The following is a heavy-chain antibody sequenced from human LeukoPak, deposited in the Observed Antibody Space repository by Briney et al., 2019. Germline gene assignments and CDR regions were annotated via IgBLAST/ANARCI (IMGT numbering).Heavy chain of an antibody. D-gene: IGHD5-24*01. CDR1: GFTFSSYW. CDR3: ARTREYYFDY. CDR2: ITSDGSST. V-gene: IGHV3-74*01. J-gene: IGHJ4*02. Sequence: GGSLRLSCAASGFTFSSYWMHWVRQAPGKGLVWVSRITSDGSSTTYADSVKGRFTISRDNAKNTVYLQMNSLRAEDTAVYYCARTREYYFDYWGREPWSPSPQ.